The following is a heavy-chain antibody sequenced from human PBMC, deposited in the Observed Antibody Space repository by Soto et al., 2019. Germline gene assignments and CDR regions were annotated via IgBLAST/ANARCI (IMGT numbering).Heavy chain of an antibody. CDR2: INPSGGST. V-gene: IGHV1-46*01. CDR3: ARIAAADDYYYYGMDV. CDR1: GYTFTSYY. J-gene: IGHJ6*02. D-gene: IGHD6-13*01. Sequence: GASVKVSCKASGYTFTSYYMHWVRQAPGQGLEWMGIINPSGGSTSYAQKFQGRVTMTRDTSTSTVYMELSSLRSEDTAAYYCARIAAADDYYYYGMDVWGQGTTVTVSS.